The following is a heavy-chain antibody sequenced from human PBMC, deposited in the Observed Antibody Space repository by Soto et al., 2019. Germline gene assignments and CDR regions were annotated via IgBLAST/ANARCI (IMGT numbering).Heavy chain of an antibody. CDR3: ARGSCSSTSCYKEYYFDR. CDR1: GGTFSGYA. CDR2: IIPMFGTS. V-gene: IGHV1-69*13. D-gene: IGHD2-2*02. Sequence: AVKISCKASGGTFSGYAISWVRQAPGQGLEWMGEIIPMFGTSNYAQKFQGRVTITADESTSTAYMELSSLRSEDTAVYYCARGSCSSTSCYKEYYFDRWGKGTLVTVSS. J-gene: IGHJ4*02.